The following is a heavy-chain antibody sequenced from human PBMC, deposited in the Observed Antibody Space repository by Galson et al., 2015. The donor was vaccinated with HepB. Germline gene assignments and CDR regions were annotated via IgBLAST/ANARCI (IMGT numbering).Heavy chain of an antibody. CDR2: ISSSSSYI. CDR1: GFTFSSYS. CDR3: ARDEVGYDILTGYYGGFYYYYGMDV. V-gene: IGHV3-21*01. J-gene: IGHJ6*02. D-gene: IGHD3-9*01. Sequence: SLRLSCAASGFTFSSYSMNWVRQAPGKGLEWVSSISSSSSYIYYADSVKGRFTISRDNAKNSLYLQMNSLRAEDTAVYYCARDEVGYDILTGYYGGFYYYYGMDVWGQGTTVTVSS.